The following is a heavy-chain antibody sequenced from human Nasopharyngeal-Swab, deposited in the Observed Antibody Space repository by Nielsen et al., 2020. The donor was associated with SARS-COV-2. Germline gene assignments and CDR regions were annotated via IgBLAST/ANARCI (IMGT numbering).Heavy chain of an antibody. J-gene: IGHJ1*01. D-gene: IGHD2-2*01. CDR3: ARERFCSSTSCYPEYFQH. V-gene: IGHV3-11*04. CDR2: ISSSGSTI. Sequence: GGSLRLSCAASGFTFSDYYMSWIRQAPGKGLEWVSYISSSGSTIYYADSVKGRFTISRDNAKNSLYLQMNSLRVEDTAVYYCARERFCSSTSCYPEYFQHWGQGTLVTVSS. CDR1: GFTFSDYY.